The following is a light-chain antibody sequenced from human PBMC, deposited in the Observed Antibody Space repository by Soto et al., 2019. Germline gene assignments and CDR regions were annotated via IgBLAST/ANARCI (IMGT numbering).Light chain of an antibody. CDR3: QQFDRSLPSWT. J-gene: IGKJ1*01. V-gene: IGKV3-20*01. CDR1: QSVSSNY. Sequence: ETVLTQSPGTLSLSPGERATLSCRASQSVSSNYLAWYQHIPGQAPRLLIYGASTRATGIPDRFSGSGSGTDFTHTISRLEPEDLAVYYCQQFDRSLPSWTFGQGTKVE. CDR2: GAS.